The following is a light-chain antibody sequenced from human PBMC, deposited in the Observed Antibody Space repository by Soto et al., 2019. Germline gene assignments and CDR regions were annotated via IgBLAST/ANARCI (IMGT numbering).Light chain of an antibody. J-gene: IGLJ2*01. Sequence: QSVLTQPASVSGSPGQSITISCTGTSSDVGGYNYVSWYQQHPGKAPKLMIYDVSNRPSGVSSRFSGYTSGNTASLTISGLQAEDEADYYCTSYTSSSTVVFGGGTKLTVL. V-gene: IGLV2-14*01. CDR3: TSYTSSSTVV. CDR1: SSDVGGYNY. CDR2: DVS.